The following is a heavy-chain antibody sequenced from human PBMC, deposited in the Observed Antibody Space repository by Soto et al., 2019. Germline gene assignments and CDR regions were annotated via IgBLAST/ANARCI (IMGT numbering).Heavy chain of an antibody. CDR3: ARGRSYCGGDCYSNYFDY. Sequence: PSETLSLTCTVSGGSISPYYWNWIRQPPGKGLEWLGYIYFSGSTNYNPSLNSRLTISLDTSKNQFSLNLNSVTAADTAVYYCARGRSYCGGDCYSNYFDYWGQGARVTVSS. D-gene: IGHD2-21*02. CDR1: GGSISPYY. CDR2: IYFSGST. V-gene: IGHV4-59*01. J-gene: IGHJ4*02.